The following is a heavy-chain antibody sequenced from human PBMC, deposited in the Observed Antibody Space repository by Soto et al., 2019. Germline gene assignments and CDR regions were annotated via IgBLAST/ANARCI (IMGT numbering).Heavy chain of an antibody. CDR2: INSDGSST. D-gene: IGHD3-22*01. J-gene: IGHJ4*02. CDR3: TTAKIDSSGYYFDY. V-gene: IGHV3-74*01. CDR1: GFTFSSYW. Sequence: GGSLRLSCAASGFTFSSYWMHWVRQAPGKGLVWVSHINSDGSSTTYADSVKGRFTISRDNAKNTLYLQMNSLKTEDTAVYYCTTAKIDSSGYYFDYWGQGTLVTVSS.